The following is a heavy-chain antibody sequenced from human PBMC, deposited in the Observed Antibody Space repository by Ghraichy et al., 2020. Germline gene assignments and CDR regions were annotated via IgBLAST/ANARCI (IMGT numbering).Heavy chain of an antibody. CDR1: GYYVTDSY. V-gene: IGHV1-2*02. J-gene: IGHJ5*02. CDR2: INPDSGDT. CDR3: ASLPES. Sequence: AAVKVSCKACGYYVTDSYMHCVRQSPRQGLEWMGWINPDSGDTRYPQKFQGRVTVTTDTSISTAYMELKILRSDDTAVYYCASLPESWGQGTLVTVSS.